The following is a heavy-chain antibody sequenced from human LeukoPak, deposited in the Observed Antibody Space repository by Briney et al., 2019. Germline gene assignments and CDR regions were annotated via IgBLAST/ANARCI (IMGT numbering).Heavy chain of an antibody. CDR2: IYYSGST. Sequence: SETLSLTCTVSGGSISSYYWSWIRQPPGKGLEWIGYIYYSGSTNYNPSLKSRVTISVDTSKNQFSLKLSSVTAADTAVYYCARVEMATIFDPWGQGTLVTVSS. J-gene: IGHJ5*02. D-gene: IGHD5-24*01. V-gene: IGHV4-59*08. CDR3: ARVEMATIFDP. CDR1: GGSISSYY.